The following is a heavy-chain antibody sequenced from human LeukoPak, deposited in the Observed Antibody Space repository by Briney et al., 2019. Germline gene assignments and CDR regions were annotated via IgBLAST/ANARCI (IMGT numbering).Heavy chain of an antibody. CDR1: GFTFSGYE. Sequence: GGSLRLSCAASGFTFSGYEMNWVRHAPGQGLEGVSYISSSSSAIYYADSVKGRFTISRDNAKNSLFLQMNSLRAEDTAVYYCAREGPGPSWGQGTLVTVSS. J-gene: IGHJ5*02. V-gene: IGHV3-48*03. CDR3: AREGPGPS. CDR2: ISSSSSAI.